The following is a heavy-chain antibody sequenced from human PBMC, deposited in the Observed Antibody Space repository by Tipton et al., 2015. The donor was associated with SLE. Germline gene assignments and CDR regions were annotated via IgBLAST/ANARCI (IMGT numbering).Heavy chain of an antibody. Sequence: TLSLTCAVSDYSISSGYYWGWIRQPPGKGLEWIGSIYHSGSTYYNPSLKSRVTISVDTSKNRFSLKVSSVTAGDTAVYYCARAREHYEIWSGYYMWGQGTLVTVSS. V-gene: IGHV4-38-2*01. D-gene: IGHD3-3*01. J-gene: IGHJ4*02. CDR2: IYHSGST. CDR1: DYSISSGYY. CDR3: ARAREHYEIWSGYYM.